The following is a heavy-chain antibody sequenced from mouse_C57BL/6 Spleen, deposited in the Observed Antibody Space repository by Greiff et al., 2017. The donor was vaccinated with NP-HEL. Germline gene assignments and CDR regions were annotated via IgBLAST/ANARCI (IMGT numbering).Heavy chain of an antibody. CDR1: GYTFTSYW. V-gene: IGHV1-64*01. Sequence: QVQLQQPGAELVKPGASVKLSCKASGYTFTSYWMHWVKQRPGQGLEWIGMIHPNSGSTNYNEKFKSKATLTVDKSSSTAYMQLSSLTSEDSAVYYCARSYDYPAWFAYWGQVTLVTVSA. CDR2: IHPNSGST. CDR3: ARSYDYPAWFAY. J-gene: IGHJ3*01. D-gene: IGHD2-4*01.